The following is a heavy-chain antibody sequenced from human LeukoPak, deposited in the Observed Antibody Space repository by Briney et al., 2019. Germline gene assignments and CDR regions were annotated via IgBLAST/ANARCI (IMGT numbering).Heavy chain of an antibody. V-gene: IGHV5-51*01. J-gene: IGHJ6*02. Sequence: GESLKISCKGSGYSFTSYWIAWVRQMLGKGLEWMGIIYPGDSDTRYSPSFQGQVTISADKSISTAYLQWNSLKASDTAMYYCARKTPGASGYYYGMDVWGQGTTVTVSS. CDR3: ARKTPGASGYYYGMDV. CDR2: IYPGDSDT. D-gene: IGHD3-10*01. CDR1: GYSFTSYW.